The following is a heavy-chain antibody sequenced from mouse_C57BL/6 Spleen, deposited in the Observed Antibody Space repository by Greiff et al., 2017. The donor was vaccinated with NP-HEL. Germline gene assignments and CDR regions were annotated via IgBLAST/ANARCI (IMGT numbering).Heavy chain of an antibody. V-gene: IGHV5-4*01. D-gene: IGHD2-4*01. J-gene: IGHJ4*01. CDR2: ISDGGSYT. Sequence: EVQRVESGGGLVKPGGSLKLSCAASGFTFSSYAMSWVRQTPEKRLEWVATISDGGSYTYYPDNVKGRFTISRDNAKNNLYLQMSHLKSEDTAMYYCAREGDYDYYAMDYWGQGTSVTVSS. CDR1: GFTFSSYA. CDR3: AREGDYDYYAMDY.